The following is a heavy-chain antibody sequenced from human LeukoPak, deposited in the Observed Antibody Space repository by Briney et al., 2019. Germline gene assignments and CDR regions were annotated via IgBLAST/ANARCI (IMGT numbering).Heavy chain of an antibody. D-gene: IGHD1-26*01. CDR3: ARDNGIVGATNTHYYFDY. CDR2: INPNSGGT. J-gene: IGHJ4*02. Sequence: ASVKVSCKASGYTFTGYYMHWVRQAPGQGLEWMGWINPNSGGTNYAQKFQGRVTMTRDTSISTAYMELSRLRSDDTAVYYCARDNGIVGATNTHYYFDYWGQGTLVTVSS. CDR1: GYTFTGYY. V-gene: IGHV1-2*02.